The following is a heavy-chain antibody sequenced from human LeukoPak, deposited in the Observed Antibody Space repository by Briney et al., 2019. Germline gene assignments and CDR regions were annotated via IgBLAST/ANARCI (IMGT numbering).Heavy chain of an antibody. Sequence: GGSLRLSCVASGFTFSSYGMHWVRQVPGKALEWVAFIRYDGSNKYFADSVKGRFTISRDNSKNTLYLHMTSLRAEDTAVYYCAKDRATISLFDHWGQGTLVTV. CDR3: AKDRATISLFDH. J-gene: IGHJ4*02. D-gene: IGHD5-12*01. CDR2: IRYDGSNK. CDR1: GFTFSSYG. V-gene: IGHV3-30*02.